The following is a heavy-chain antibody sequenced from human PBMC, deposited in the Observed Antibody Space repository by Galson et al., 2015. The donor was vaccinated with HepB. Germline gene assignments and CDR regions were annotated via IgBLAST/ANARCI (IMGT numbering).Heavy chain of an antibody. V-gene: IGHV1-18*04. J-gene: IGHJ3*01. CDR1: GYTFSNYG. CDR3: ARAGIVVVVGATHDAFDV. Sequence: SVKVSCKASGYTFSNYGISWVRQAPGQGLEWMGRISAYNGNTNYAQKFQGRITVTTDTSTNTAYMDLRSLRSDDTAIYYCARAGIVVVVGATHDAFDVWGQGTMVTVSS. CDR2: ISAYNGNT. D-gene: IGHD2-15*01.